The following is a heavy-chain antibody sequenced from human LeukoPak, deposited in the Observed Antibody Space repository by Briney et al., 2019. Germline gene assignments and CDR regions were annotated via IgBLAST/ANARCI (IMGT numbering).Heavy chain of an antibody. CDR3: ARDPSIAAAGTIEDAFDI. D-gene: IGHD6-13*01. V-gene: IGHV1-18*01. CDR1: GYTFTSYG. J-gene: IGHJ3*02. Sequence: GASVKVSCKASGYTFTSYGISWVRQAPGQGLEWMGWISAYNGNTNYAQKLQGRVTMTTDTSTSTAYMELRSLRSDDTAVYYCARDPSIAAAGTIEDAFDIWGQGTMVTVSS. CDR2: ISAYNGNT.